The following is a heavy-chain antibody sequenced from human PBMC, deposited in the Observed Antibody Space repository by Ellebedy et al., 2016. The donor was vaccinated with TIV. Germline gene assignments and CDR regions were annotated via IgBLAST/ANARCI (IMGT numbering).Heavy chain of an antibody. D-gene: IGHD6-13*01. V-gene: IGHV1-3*01. Sequence: AASVKVSCKASGFTFTDYAIHWVRQAPGQRLDWVGWINAGNGDTKYSQKFQGRVAITRYTFATTAYMELSSLRSEDTAVYFCALNRGGFVAAPGTYLDHWGQGTLVTVSS. CDR2: INAGNGDT. CDR1: GFTFTDYA. CDR3: ALNRGGFVAAPGTYLDH. J-gene: IGHJ5*02.